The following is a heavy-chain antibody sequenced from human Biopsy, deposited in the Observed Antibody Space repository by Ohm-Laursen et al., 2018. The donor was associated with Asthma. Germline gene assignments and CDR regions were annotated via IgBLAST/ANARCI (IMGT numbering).Heavy chain of an antibody. Sequence: ASVKVSCKISGYSLTDLSMHWVRQAPGQGLEWMGGHDHEEGGTVIARRFQGRVTMTEDTSTDTAYMELSSLRSGDTAIYYCARCQVGYSSGWSLLLKKIYYSGMDVWGQGTAVTVSS. D-gene: IGHD6-19*01. V-gene: IGHV1-24*01. CDR1: GYSLTDLS. J-gene: IGHJ6*02. CDR2: HDHEEGGT. CDR3: ARCQVGYSSGWSLLLKKIYYSGMDV.